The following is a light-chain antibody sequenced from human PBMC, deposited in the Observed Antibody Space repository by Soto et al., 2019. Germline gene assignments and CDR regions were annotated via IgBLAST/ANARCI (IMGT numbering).Light chain of an antibody. CDR3: CSYAGSYSWV. CDR1: SSGVGGYNY. V-gene: IGLV2-11*01. J-gene: IGLJ3*02. Sequence: QSALTQPRSVSGSPGQSVTISCTGTSSGVGGYNYVSWYQQHPGIAPQLIIYDITKRPSGVPDRFSGSKSGNTASLTISGLQAEDEADYYCCSYAGSYSWVFGGGTKLTVL. CDR2: DIT.